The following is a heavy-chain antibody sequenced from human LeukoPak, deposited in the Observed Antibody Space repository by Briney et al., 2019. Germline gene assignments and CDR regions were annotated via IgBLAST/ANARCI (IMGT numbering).Heavy chain of an antibody. Sequence: PSETLSLTCTVSGGSISHYYRSWIRQPPGKGLEWIGDIYFSGSTNYNPSLNSRVTISLDTSKNQFSLTLSAVTAADTAVYYCARHGRSSTWFGYWGQGSLVTVSS. V-gene: IGHV4-59*08. CDR3: ARHGRSSTWFGY. D-gene: IGHD6-13*01. J-gene: IGHJ4*02. CDR1: GGSISHYY. CDR2: IYFSGST.